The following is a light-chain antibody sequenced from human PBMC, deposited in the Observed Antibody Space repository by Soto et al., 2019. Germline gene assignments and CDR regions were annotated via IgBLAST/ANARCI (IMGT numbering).Light chain of an antibody. CDR3: RQRGNWPPT. CDR2: DAS. J-gene: IGKJ1*01. CDR1: QSVSSY. V-gene: IGKV3-11*01. Sequence: EIVLTQSPATLSLSPGERATLSCRASQSVSSYLAWYQQKPGQAPRLLIYDASNRATGIPARFSGSGSGTDFTLTISSLEPEDFSVYYCRQRGNWPPTFGQGTKVEIK.